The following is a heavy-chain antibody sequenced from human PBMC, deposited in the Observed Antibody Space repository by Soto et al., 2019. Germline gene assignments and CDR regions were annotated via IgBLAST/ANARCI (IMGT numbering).Heavy chain of an antibody. J-gene: IGHJ6*02. CDR2: IYPGDSDT. V-gene: IGHV5-51*01. D-gene: IGHD2-2*02. Sequence: GESLKISCKGSGYSFTSYWIGWVRQMPGKGLEWMGIIYPGDSDTRYSPSFQGQVTISADKSISTAYLQWSSLKASDTAMYYCAGIDVGRVVPAAIRYYYYYGMDVWGQGTTVTVSS. CDR1: GYSFTSYW. CDR3: AGIDVGRVVPAAIRYYYYYGMDV.